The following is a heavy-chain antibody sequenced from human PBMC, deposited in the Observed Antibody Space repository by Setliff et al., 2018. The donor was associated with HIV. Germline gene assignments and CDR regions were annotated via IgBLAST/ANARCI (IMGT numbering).Heavy chain of an antibody. D-gene: IGHD1-26*01. CDR3: ARHVSGSYHSPFQH. Sequence: PSETLSLTCTVSGGSISSYYWGWIRQPPGKGREWMGYMYYSGSTNYNPSLKSRVSISGDTSKNQFSLKLSSVTAADTAVDYCARHVSGSYHSPFQHWGQGALVTVSS. V-gene: IGHV4-59*08. J-gene: IGHJ1*01. CDR1: GGSISSYY. CDR2: MYYSGST.